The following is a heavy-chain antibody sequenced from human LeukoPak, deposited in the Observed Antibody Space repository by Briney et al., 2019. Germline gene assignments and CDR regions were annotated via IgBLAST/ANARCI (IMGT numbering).Heavy chain of an antibody. CDR3: ARHGNIVVLPATSKAFDI. J-gene: IGHJ3*02. CDR2: IYTSGST. Sequence: SETLPLTCTVSGGSISSYYWSWIRQPAGKGLEWIGRIYTSGSTNYNPSLKSRVTMSVDTSKNQFSLKLSSVTAADTAVYYCARHGNIVVLPATSKAFDIWGQGTMVTVSS. D-gene: IGHD2-2*01. V-gene: IGHV4-4*07. CDR1: GGSISSYY.